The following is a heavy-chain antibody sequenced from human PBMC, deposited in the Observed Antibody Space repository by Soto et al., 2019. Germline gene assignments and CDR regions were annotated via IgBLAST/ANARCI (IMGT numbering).Heavy chain of an antibody. CDR1: GYTLTRYG. Sequence: DSVKVSCKASGYTLTRYGMHWVRQGPGQRLEWMGWINAGNGKTKYSQKFQGRVTITRDTSANTAYMELSSLRSEDTAVYYCARMYYDILTGYSSNPFDYWGQGTLVTVSS. D-gene: IGHD3-9*01. CDR2: INAGNGKT. V-gene: IGHV1-3*01. J-gene: IGHJ4*02. CDR3: ARMYYDILTGYSSNPFDY.